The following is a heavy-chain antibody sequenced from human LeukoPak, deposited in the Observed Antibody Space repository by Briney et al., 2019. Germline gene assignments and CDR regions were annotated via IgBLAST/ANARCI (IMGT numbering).Heavy chain of an antibody. D-gene: IGHD5-18*01. V-gene: IGHV4-59*08. CDR2: IYYSGST. CDR3: ARVGYSYGYVRWFDP. CDR1: SDSISNYY. J-gene: IGHJ5*02. Sequence: SETLSLTCTVSSDSISNYYWSWIRQPPGKGLEWIGYIYYSGSTNYNPSLKSRVTISVDTSKNQFSLKLSSVTAADTAVYYCARVGYSYGYVRWFDPWGQGTLVTVSS.